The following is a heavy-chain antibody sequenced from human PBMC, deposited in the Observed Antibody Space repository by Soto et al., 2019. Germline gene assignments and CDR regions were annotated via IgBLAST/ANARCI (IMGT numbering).Heavy chain of an antibody. D-gene: IGHD2-8*01. J-gene: IGHJ6*02. CDR3: ARDREALYERVYYYGMDV. CDR2: IYYSGST. V-gene: IGHV4-30-4*01. CDR1: GGSISSGDYY. Sequence: PSETLSLTCTVSGGSISSGDYYWSWIRQPPRKGLEWIGYIYYSGSTYYNPSLKSRVTISVDTSKNQFSLKLSSVTAADTAVYYCARDREALYERVYYYGMDVWGQGTTVTVSS.